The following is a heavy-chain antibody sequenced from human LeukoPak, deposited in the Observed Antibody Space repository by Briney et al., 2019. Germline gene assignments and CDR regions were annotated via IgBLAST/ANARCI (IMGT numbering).Heavy chain of an antibody. CDR2: IYPGDSDT. D-gene: IGHD2-8*01. CDR1: GYGFTSYW. CDR3: ARVNCTNGVCYDDYYYYMDV. Sequence: GESLKISCKGSGYGFTSYWIGWVRQVPGKGLEWMGIIYPGDSDTRYSPSFQGQVTISADKSISTAYLQWSSLKASDTAMYYCARVNCTNGVCYDDYYYYMDVWGKGTTVTVSS. J-gene: IGHJ6*03. V-gene: IGHV5-51*01.